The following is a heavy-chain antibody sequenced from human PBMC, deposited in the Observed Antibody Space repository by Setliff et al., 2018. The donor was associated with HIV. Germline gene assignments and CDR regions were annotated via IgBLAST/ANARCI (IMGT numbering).Heavy chain of an antibody. CDR2: IYPGDSDT. J-gene: IGHJ4*02. V-gene: IGHV5-51*01. CDR3: ASDLNWASADY. D-gene: IGHD7-27*01. Sequence: GESLKISCKGSGYTFTNYWIAWVRQMPGKGLEWMGIIYPGDSDTRYSPSFQGRFTVSRNNAENSLSLQMNSLTVDDTAIYYCASDLNWASADYWGQGILVTVSS. CDR1: GYTFTNYW.